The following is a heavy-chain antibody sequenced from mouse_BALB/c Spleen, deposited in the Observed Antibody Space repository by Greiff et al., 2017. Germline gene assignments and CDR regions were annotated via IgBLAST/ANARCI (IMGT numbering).Heavy chain of an antibody. Sequence: EVKLVESGGGLVKPGGSLKLSCAASGFTFSSYTMSWVRQTPEKRLEWVATISSGGSYTYYPDSVKGRFTISRDNAKNTLYLQMSSLKSEDTAMYYCTREGRADYYDYDEGFAYWGQGTLVTVSA. CDR2: ISSGGSYT. CDR1: GFTFSSYT. V-gene: IGHV5-6-4*01. J-gene: IGHJ3*01. CDR3: TREGRADYYDYDEGFAY. D-gene: IGHD2-4*01.